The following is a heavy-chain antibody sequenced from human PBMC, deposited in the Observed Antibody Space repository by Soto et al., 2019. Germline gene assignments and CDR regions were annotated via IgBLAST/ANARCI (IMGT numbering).Heavy chain of an antibody. Sequence: GASVKVSCKASGYTFTSYGISWVRQAPGQGLEWMGWTSAYNGNTNYAQKLQGRVTMTTDTSTSTAYMELRSLRSDDTAVYYCARGWSSGYSSYYFDYWGQGTLVTVSS. J-gene: IGHJ4*02. CDR3: ARGWSSGYSSYYFDY. CDR2: TSAYNGNT. V-gene: IGHV1-18*01. CDR1: GYTFTSYG. D-gene: IGHD3-22*01.